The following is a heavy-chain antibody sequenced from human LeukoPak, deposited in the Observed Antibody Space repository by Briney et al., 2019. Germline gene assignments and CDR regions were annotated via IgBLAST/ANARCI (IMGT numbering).Heavy chain of an antibody. D-gene: IGHD2-2*01. V-gene: IGHV3-7*03. CDR1: GFTFSSYW. Sequence: PGGSLRLSCAASGFTFSSYWMSWVRQAPGKGLEWAANIKQDGSEKYYVDSVKGRFTISRDNSKHTLYLQMNSLRVEDTALYYCAKDRATSRYNGLDVWGQGTTVTVSS. CDR3: AKDRATSRYNGLDV. CDR2: IKQDGSEK. J-gene: IGHJ6*02.